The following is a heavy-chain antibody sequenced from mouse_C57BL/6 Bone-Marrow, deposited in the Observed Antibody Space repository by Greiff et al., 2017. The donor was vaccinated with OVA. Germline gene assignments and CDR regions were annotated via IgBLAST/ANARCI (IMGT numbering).Heavy chain of an antibody. CDR1: GFNIKDDY. J-gene: IGHJ2*01. Sequence: VQLQQSGAELVRPGASVKLSCTASGFNIKDDYMHWVKQRPEQGLEWIGWIDPENGDTEYASKFQGKATITADTSSNTAYLQLSSLTSEDTAVYYCLYYYGSRDYWGPGTTLTVSS. CDR3: LYYYGSRDY. CDR2: IDPENGDT. V-gene: IGHV14-4*01. D-gene: IGHD1-1*01.